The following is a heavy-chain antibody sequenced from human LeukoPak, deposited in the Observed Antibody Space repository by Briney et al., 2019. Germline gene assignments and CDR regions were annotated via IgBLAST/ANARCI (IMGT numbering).Heavy chain of an antibody. V-gene: IGHV6-1*01. J-gene: IGHJ3*02. CDR2: TYYRSKWYN. CDR3: ARAGDYDILTGYYDHDAFDI. Sequence: SQTLSLTCAISGDSVSSNSAAWNWIRQSPSRCLEWLGRTYYRSKWYNDYAVSVKSRITINPDTSKNQFSLQLNSVTPEDTAVYYCARAGDYDILTGYYDHDAFDIWGQGTMVTVSS. D-gene: IGHD3-9*01. CDR1: GDSVSSNSAA.